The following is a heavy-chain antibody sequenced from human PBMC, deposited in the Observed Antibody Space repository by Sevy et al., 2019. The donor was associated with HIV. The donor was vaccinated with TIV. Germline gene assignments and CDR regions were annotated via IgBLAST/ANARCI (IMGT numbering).Heavy chain of an antibody. D-gene: IGHD6-19*01. J-gene: IGHJ6*03. Sequence: ASVKVSCKASGYTFTSYGISWVRQAPGQGPEWMGWISAYNGNTNYAQKLQGRVTMTTDTSTSTAYMELRSLRSDDTAVYYCARVVRIAVAGTSYYYYYMGVWGKGTTVTVSS. CDR3: ARVVRIAVAGTSYYYYYMGV. V-gene: IGHV1-18*01. CDR1: GYTFTSYG. CDR2: ISAYNGNT.